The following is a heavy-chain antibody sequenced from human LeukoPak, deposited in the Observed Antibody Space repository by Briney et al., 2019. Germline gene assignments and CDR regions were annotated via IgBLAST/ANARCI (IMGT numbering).Heavy chain of an antibody. CDR1: GGSISSYY. Sequence: SETLSLTCTVSGGSISSYYWSWIRQPPGKGLEWIGYIYYSGSTNYNPSLKSRVTISVDTSKNQFSLKLSSVTAADTAVYYCARGTIYGSGSYYKGWFDPWGQGTLVTVSS. CDR3: ARGTIYGSGSYYKGWFDP. J-gene: IGHJ5*02. CDR2: IYYSGST. V-gene: IGHV4-59*01. D-gene: IGHD3-10*01.